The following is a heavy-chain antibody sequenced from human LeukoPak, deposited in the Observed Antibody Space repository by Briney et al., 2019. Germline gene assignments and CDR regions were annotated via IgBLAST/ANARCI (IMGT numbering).Heavy chain of an antibody. V-gene: IGHV3-48*03. J-gene: IGHJ4*02. CDR3: AREETHYYDSSGYYGF. CDR1: GFTFSSYE. D-gene: IGHD3-22*01. CDR2: ISSSGSTI. Sequence: GGSLRLSCAASGFTFSSYEMNWVRQAPGKGLEWVSYISSSGSTIYYADSVKGRFTISRDNAKNSLYLQMNSLRAEDTAVYYCAREETHYYDSSGYYGFWGQETLVTVSS.